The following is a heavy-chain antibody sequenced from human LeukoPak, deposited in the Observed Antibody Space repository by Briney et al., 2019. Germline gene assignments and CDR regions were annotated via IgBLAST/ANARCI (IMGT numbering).Heavy chain of an antibody. CDR1: GGSISSSSYY. CDR2: IYYSGST. V-gene: IGHV4-39*01. CDR3: ARQGITMVRGVIIISSPFDY. D-gene: IGHD3-10*01. Sequence: PSETLSLTCTVSGGSISSSSYYWGWIRQPPGKGLEWIGSIYYSGSTYYNPSLKSRVTISVDTSKNQFSLKLSSVTAADTAVYYCARQGITMVRGVIIISSPFDYWGQGTLVTVSS. J-gene: IGHJ4*02.